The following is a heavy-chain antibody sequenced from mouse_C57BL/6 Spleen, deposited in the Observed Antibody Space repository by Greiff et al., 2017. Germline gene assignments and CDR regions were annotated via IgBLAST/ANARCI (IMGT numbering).Heavy chain of an antibody. J-gene: IGHJ1*03. CDR2: ISSGSSTI. CDR3: ARDGYRYFDD. CDR1: GFTFSDYG. Sequence: EVKLMESGGGLVKPGGSLKLSCAASGFTFSDYGMHWVRQAPEKGLEWVAYISSGSSTIYYADTVKGRFTISRDNAKNTLFLQMTSLRSEDTDMYYCARDGYRYFDDWGTGTTVTVSS. D-gene: IGHD2-3*01. V-gene: IGHV5-17*01.